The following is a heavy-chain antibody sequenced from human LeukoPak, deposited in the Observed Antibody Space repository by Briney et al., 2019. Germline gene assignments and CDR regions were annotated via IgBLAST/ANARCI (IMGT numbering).Heavy chain of an antibody. D-gene: IGHD6-19*01. CDR1: GFTFSSYG. J-gene: IGHJ4*02. CDR2: ISGSGGSR. Sequence: PGGXLRLSCAASGFTFSSYGMSWVRQAPGKGMEWESAISGSGGSRYYADSVKGRFTITRDNTKKKLYVQMNSLRAEDTAVYYCAKEMEYSSGWDFDYWGQGTLVTVSS. V-gene: IGHV3-23*01. CDR3: AKEMEYSSGWDFDY.